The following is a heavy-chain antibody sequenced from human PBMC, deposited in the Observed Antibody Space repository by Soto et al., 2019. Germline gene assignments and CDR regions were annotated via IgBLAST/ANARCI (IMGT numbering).Heavy chain of an antibody. CDR2: ISAYNGNT. Sequence: QVQLVQSGAEVKKPGASVKVSCKASGYTFTSYGISWVRQAPGHGLEWMGWISAYNGNTNYAQKLQGRVTMTTDTSTSPAYMGLRSLRSDATAVYYCAGVRGGGEQWPFSFDPWGQGTLVTVSS. J-gene: IGHJ5*02. CDR1: GYTFTSYG. D-gene: IGHD6-19*01. V-gene: IGHV1-18*01. CDR3: AGVRGGGEQWPFSFDP.